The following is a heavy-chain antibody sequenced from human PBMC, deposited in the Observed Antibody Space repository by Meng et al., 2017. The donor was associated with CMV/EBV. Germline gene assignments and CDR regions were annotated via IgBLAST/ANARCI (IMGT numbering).Heavy chain of an antibody. J-gene: IGHJ4*02. V-gene: IGHV3-53*05. CDR2: IYSGGST. Sequence: FPVSSNFMSWVRQAPGKGLEWVSVIYSGGSTYYADSVKGRFTISRDNSKNTLYLQMNSLRAEDTAVYYCAREGHYYGSGSYYKVFDYWGQGTLVTVSS. CDR3: AREGHYYGSGSYYKVFDY. D-gene: IGHD3-10*01. CDR1: FPVSSNF.